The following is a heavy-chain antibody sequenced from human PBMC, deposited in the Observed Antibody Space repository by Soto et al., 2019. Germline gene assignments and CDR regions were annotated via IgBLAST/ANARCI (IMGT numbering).Heavy chain of an antibody. D-gene: IGHD6-13*01. CDR3: ARDQGIAAYYFDY. CDR2: ISAYNGNT. V-gene: IGHV1-18*01. Sequence: GASVKVSCKASGYTFTSYGITWVRQAPGQGLEWMGWISAYNGNTHFAQKFQGRVTMTRDTPTTTAYMELSSLRSDDTAVYYCARDQGIAAYYFDYRGQGTLVTVS. CDR1: GYTFTSYG. J-gene: IGHJ4*02.